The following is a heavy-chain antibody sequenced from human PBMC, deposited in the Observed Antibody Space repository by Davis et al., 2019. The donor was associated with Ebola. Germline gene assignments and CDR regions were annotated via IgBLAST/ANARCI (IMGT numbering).Heavy chain of an antibody. D-gene: IGHD2-2*01. Sequence: SLKTSCAASGFTFDNYAMHWVRQAPGQGLEWVSGISWNSETIIYADSVKGRFTISRDNAKNSLYLQMNSLRVEDTAFYYCAARYCSSTKCQAFEYGGQGTLVTVSS. CDR3: AARYCSSTKCQAFEY. CDR2: ISWNSETI. J-gene: IGHJ4*02. CDR1: GFTFDNYA. V-gene: IGHV3-9*01.